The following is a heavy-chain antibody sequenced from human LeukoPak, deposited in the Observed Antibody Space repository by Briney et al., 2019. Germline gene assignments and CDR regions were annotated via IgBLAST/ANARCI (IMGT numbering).Heavy chain of an antibody. CDR2: INPSGGST. CDR1: GYTFTSYY. V-gene: IGHV1-46*01. J-gene: IGHJ6*02. CDR3: AREGGGSWGYYYGMDV. Sequence: GASVKVSCKASGYTFTSYYMHWVRQAPGQGLEWMGIINPSGGSTSYAQKFQGRVTMTRDTSTSTVYMELSSLRSEDTAVYYCAREGGGSWGYYYGMDVWGQGTTVTVSS. D-gene: IGHD2-15*01.